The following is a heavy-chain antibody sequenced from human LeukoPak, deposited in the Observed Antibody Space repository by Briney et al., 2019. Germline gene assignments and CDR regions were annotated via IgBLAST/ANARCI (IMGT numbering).Heavy chain of an antibody. CDR3: ARGNCTNGVCYTGYFDY. V-gene: IGHV4-59*01. D-gene: IGHD2-8*01. CDR2: IYYSGST. CDR1: GGSISSYY. Sequence: SETLSLTCTVSGGSISSYYWSWIRQPPGKGLEWIGYIYYSGSTNYNPSLKSRVTISVDTSKNQFSLKLSSVTAADTAVYYCARGNCTNGVCYTGYFDYWGQGTLVTVSS. J-gene: IGHJ4*02.